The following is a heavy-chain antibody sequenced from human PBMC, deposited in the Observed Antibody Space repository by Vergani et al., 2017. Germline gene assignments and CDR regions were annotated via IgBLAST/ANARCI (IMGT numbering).Heavy chain of an antibody. V-gene: IGHV1-2*02. Sequence: QVQLVQSGAEVKKPGASVKVSCKASGYTFTGYYMHWVRQAPGQGLEWMGWINPNSGGTNYAQKFQGRVTMTRDTSISTAYMELSRLRHDDTAVYYCARRVVTTPGGGWFDPWGQGTLVTVSS. CDR2: INPNSGGT. CDR3: ARRVVTTPGGGWFDP. J-gene: IGHJ5*02. D-gene: IGHD2-21*02. CDR1: GYTFTGYY.